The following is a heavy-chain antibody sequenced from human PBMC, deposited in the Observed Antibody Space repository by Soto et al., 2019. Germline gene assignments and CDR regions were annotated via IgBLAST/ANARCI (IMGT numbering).Heavy chain of an antibody. D-gene: IGHD3-10*01. J-gene: IGHJ4*02. V-gene: IGHV3-7*01. CDR1: GFTFSDYW. Sequence: EVQLVESGGGLVQPGGSLRLSCAASGFTFSDYWMTWVRQAPGKGLEWVANIKQDGSGKYYVDSVKGRFTISRDNAKDSLYLQISSLRSEYTAVYYCVKEIYGMGSQWGQGTLVTVSS. CDR2: IKQDGSGK. CDR3: VKEIYGMGSQ.